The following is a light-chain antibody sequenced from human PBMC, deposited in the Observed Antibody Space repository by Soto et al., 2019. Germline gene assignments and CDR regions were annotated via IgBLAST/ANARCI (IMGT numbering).Light chain of an antibody. CDR1: SSNIGNNA. V-gene: IGLV1-36*01. J-gene: IGLJ2*01. Sequence: QPVLTQPPSVSEAPRQRVTISCSGSSSNIGNNAVNWYRQLPGKAPKLLIYYDDMLPSGVSDRFSGSKSGTSASLAISGLQSEDEADYYCAAWDDSLNGPVFGGGTKLTVL. CDR2: YDD. CDR3: AAWDDSLNGPV.